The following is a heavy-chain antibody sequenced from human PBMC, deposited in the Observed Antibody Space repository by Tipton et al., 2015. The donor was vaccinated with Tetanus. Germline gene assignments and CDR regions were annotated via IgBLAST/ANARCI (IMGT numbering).Heavy chain of an antibody. J-gene: IGHJ4*02. CDR1: GFIFSSYG. V-gene: IGHV3-33*01. CDR3: AREADCSGGGCFSGDFDN. Sequence: AASGFIFSSYGIHWVRQAPGKGLEWVAVSWYDGTDKYYADSVKGRFTISRDNSKNTLYLQMNSLRAEDTAVYYCAREADCSGGGCFSGDFDNWGQGTRVTVSS. D-gene: IGHD2-15*01. CDR2: SWYDGTDK.